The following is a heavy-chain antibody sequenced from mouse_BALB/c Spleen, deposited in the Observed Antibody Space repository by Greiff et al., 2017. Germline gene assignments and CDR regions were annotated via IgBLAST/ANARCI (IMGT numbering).Heavy chain of an antibody. CDR3: ARQDDYDDYAMDY. D-gene: IGHD2-4*01. J-gene: IGHJ4*01. Sequence: EVQLVESGGDLVKPGGSLKLSCAASGFTFSSYGMSWVRQTPDKRLEWVATISSGGSYTYYPDSVKGRFTISRDNAKNTLYLQMSSLKSEDTAMYYCARQDDYDDYAMDYWGQGTSVTVSS. CDR1: GFTFSSYG. V-gene: IGHV5-6*01. CDR2: ISSGGSYT.